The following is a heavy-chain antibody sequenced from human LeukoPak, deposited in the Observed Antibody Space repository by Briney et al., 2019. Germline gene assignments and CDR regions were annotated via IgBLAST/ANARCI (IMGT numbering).Heavy chain of an antibody. V-gene: IGHV4-61*02. CDR3: ASFYYDRWGVRYFDY. J-gene: IGHJ4*02. CDR1: GGSISSGSYY. D-gene: IGHD3-22*01. CDR2: IYTSGST. Sequence: SQTLSLTCTVSGGSISSGSYYWSWIRQPAGKGLEWIGRIYTSGSTNYNPSLKSRVTISVDTSKNQFSLKLSSVTAADTAVYYCASFYYDRWGVRYFDYWGQGTLVTVSS.